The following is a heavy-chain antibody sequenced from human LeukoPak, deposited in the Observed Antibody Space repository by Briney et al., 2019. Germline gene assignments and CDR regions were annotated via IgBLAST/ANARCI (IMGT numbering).Heavy chain of an antibody. CDR2: VSGSGGNT. CDR1: GFTFSSYA. D-gene: IGHD2-2*01. V-gene: IGHV3-23*01. J-gene: IGHJ4*02. CDR3: AKELSLDFDY. Sequence: GGSLRLSCAASGFTFSSYAMSWVRQAPGKGLERVSGVSGSGGNTYYADSVKGRFTISRDNSKNTLHLQMNSLRAEDTAVYYCAKELSLDFDYWGQGTLVTVSS.